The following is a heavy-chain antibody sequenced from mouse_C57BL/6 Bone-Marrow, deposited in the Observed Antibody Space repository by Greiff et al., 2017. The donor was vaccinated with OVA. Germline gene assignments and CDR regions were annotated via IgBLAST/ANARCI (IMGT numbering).Heavy chain of an antibody. D-gene: IGHD2-3*01. CDR3: TFYDVDY. CDR2: IYPGNSDT. CDR1: GYTFTSYW. J-gene: IGHJ2*01. Sequence: VQLQQPGTELVKPGASVKLSCKASGYTFTSYWMHWVKQRPGQGLEWIGAIYPGNSDTSYNQKFKGKAKLTAVTSASTAYMELSSLTNEDSAVYYCTFYDVDYWGQGTTLTVSS. V-gene: IGHV1-5*01.